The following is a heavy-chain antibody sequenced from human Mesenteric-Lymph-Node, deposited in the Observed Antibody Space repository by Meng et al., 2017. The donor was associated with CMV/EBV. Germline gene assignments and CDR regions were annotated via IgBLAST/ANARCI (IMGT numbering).Heavy chain of an antibody. CDR2: IQYDGSKK. Sequence: GGSLRLSCAASGFTFSTYGMHWVRQAPGKGLEWVSFIQYDGSKKYYADSVKGRFTISRDNSKNTLSLQIHSLRAEDTAVYYCAKDHGYCSSTSCYTFDPWGQGTLVTVSS. V-gene: IGHV3-30*02. CDR3: AKDHGYCSSTSCYTFDP. D-gene: IGHD2-2*02. CDR1: GFTFSTYG. J-gene: IGHJ5*02.